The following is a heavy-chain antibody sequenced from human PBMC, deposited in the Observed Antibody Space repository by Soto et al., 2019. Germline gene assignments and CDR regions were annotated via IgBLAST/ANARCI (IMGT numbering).Heavy chain of an antibody. CDR1: EFTFSSYA. V-gene: IGHV3-23*01. D-gene: IGHD6-19*01. CDR3: AKLSSSGWYGHIDY. J-gene: IGHJ4*02. Sequence: EVQLLESGGGLVQPGGSLRLSCVVSEFTFSSYAMSWVRQAPGKGLEWVSVISNSGAATYYADSVKGRFTISRDSSNNTLYLHMNSLRAEDTAVYYCAKLSSSGWYGHIDYWGQGTLVTVSS. CDR2: ISNSGAAT.